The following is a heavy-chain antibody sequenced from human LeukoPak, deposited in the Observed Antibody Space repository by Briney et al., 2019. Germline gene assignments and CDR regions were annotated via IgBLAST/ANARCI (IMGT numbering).Heavy chain of an antibody. D-gene: IGHD4-11*01. CDR2: IYYSGST. CDR1: GGSISSSSYY. J-gene: IGHJ4*02. CDR3: AKMVYSNLNY. V-gene: IGHV4-39*07. Sequence: SETLFLTCTVSGGSISSSSYYWGWIRQPPGKGLEWIGSIYYSGSTYYNPSLKSRVTISVDTSKNQFSLKLSSVTAADTAVYYCAKMVYSNLNYWGQGTLVTVAS.